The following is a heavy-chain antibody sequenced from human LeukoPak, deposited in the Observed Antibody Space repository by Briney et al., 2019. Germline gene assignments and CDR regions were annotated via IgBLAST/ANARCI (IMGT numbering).Heavy chain of an antibody. Sequence: ASVKVSCKASGYTFTGYYMHWVRQAPGQGLEWMGWINPNSGGTNYAQKFQGRVTMTRDTSISTAYMELSRLRSDDTAVYYCARVREFTILGVVTYYGDAFDIWGQGTMVTVSS. CDR2: INPNSGGT. V-gene: IGHV1-2*02. CDR3: ARVREFTILGVVTYYGDAFDI. CDR1: GYTFTGYY. D-gene: IGHD3-3*01. J-gene: IGHJ3*02.